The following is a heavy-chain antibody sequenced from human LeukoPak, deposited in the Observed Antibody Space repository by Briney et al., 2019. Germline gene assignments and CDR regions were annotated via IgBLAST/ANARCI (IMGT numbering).Heavy chain of an antibody. D-gene: IGHD6-13*01. CDR2: IYSGGGT. J-gene: IGHJ4*02. CDR1: GFTVTNKY. Sequence: GGSLRLSCAASGFTVTNKYMTWVRQAPGKGLEWVSVIYSGGGTSYADSVKGRFTISRDNSKNTLYLQMNSLRAEDTAVYYCAKDKRVIAAAGSDYWGQGTLVTVSS. V-gene: IGHV3-53*01. CDR3: AKDKRVIAAAGSDY.